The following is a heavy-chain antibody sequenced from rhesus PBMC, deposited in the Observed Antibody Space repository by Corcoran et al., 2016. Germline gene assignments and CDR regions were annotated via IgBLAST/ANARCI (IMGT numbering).Heavy chain of an antibody. D-gene: IGHD2-15*01. CDR1: GYSFTSYW. Sequence: EVQLVQSGAEVKRPGESLKISCKTSGYSFTSYWISWVRRMPGKGLEWMGAIDPSDSDTRNSPPFQGQVNRSAEKSSSTAYLQWSSLKASDTATYYCATLLPGNVAYWGQGVLVTVSS. CDR3: ATLLPGNVAY. V-gene: IGHV5-2*01. J-gene: IGHJ4*01. CDR2: IDPSDSDT.